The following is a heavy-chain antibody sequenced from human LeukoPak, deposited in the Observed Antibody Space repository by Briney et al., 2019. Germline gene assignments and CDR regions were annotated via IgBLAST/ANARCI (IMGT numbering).Heavy chain of an antibody. CDR2: IYPGDSDT. D-gene: IGHD6-13*01. V-gene: IGHV5-51*01. CDR3: ARLGSSRIAAAGTEGYWFDP. Sequence: GESLKISCKGSGYSFTSYWIDWVRQMPGKGLEWMGIIYPGDSDTGYSPSFQGQVTISADKSISTVYLQWSSLKASDTAMYYCARLGSSRIAAAGTEGYWFDPWGQGTLVTVSS. CDR1: GYSFTSYW. J-gene: IGHJ5*02.